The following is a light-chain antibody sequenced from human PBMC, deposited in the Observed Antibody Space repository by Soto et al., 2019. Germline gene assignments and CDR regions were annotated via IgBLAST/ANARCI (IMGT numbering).Light chain of an antibody. Sequence: DIVMTQSPLSLPVTPGEPASISCRSSQSLLHSDGYNYLDWYLQKPGQSPQLLIYLGSSRASGVPDRVSGSGSGTDFTLKISRVEAEDGGVYYCMQALQTPRTFGQGTKVEI. V-gene: IGKV2-28*01. CDR3: MQALQTPRT. CDR2: LGS. CDR1: QSLLHSDGYNY. J-gene: IGKJ1*01.